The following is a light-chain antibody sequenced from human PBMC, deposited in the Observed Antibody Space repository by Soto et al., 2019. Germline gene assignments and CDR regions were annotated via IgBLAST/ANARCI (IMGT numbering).Light chain of an antibody. CDR1: QSISNW. J-gene: IGKJ2*01. Sequence: DIQMTQSPSTLSASVGDRVTITCRASQSISNWLAWYQQKPGKAPQVLISGAASLQSGVPSRFSGSGSGTEFTLSISSLQPEDFATYFCQQSYSAPYTFGQGTRLEI. CDR2: GAA. CDR3: QQSYSAPYT. V-gene: IGKV1-39*01.